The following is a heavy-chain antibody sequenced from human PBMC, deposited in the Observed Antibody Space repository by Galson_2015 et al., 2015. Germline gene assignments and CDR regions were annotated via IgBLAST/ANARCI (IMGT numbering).Heavy chain of an antibody. D-gene: IGHD3-10*01. J-gene: IGHJ6*03. CDR2: IYPGDSDT. CDR1: GYSFTSYW. V-gene: IGHV5-51*01. Sequence: QSGAEVKKPGESLKISCKGSGYSFTSYWIGWVRQMPGKGLEWMGIIYPGDSDTRYSPSFQGQVTISADKSISTAYLQWSSLKASDTAMYYCARQNGILDYYGSGYYYYYMDVWGKGTTVTVSS. CDR3: ARQNGILDYYGSGYYYYYMDV.